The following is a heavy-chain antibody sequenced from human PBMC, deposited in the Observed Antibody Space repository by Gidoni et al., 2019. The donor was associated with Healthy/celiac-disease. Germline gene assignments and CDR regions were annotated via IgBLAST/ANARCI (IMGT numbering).Heavy chain of an antibody. CDR2: IKQDGSEK. CDR1: GFTFSSYW. Sequence: EVQLVESGGGLVQPGGSLRLSCAASGFTFSSYWMSWVRQAPGKGLEWVANIKQDGSEKYYVDSVKGRFTISRDNAKNSLYLQMNSLRAEDTAVYYCARDLQGVEYYDYIWGSYLDAFDIWGQGTMVTVSS. J-gene: IGHJ3*02. V-gene: IGHV3-7*01. CDR3: ARDLQGVEYYDYIWGSYLDAFDI. D-gene: IGHD3-16*02.